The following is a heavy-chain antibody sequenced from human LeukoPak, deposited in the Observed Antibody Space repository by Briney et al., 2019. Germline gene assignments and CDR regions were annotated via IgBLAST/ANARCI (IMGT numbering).Heavy chain of an antibody. CDR3: ARFSPDENHGDYAFDY. J-gene: IGHJ4*02. Sequence: GASVKVSCKASGYTFTNYDINWVRQTTGQGLQWIGWMNPNSGDSGYAQELQGRVTMTRDTSISTAYMELSSLTFEDTALYFCARFSPDENHGDYAFDYWGQGTPVTVPS. CDR2: MNPNSGDS. CDR1: GYTFTNYD. D-gene: IGHD4-17*01. V-gene: IGHV1-8*01.